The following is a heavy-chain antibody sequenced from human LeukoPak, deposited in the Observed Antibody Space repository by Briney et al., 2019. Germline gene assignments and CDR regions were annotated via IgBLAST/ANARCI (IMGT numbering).Heavy chain of an antibody. CDR2: IYYSGTT. Sequence: PSETLSLTCKVSGGSVSSTNYCWGWIRQPPGQGLEWIGTIYYSGTTFYNPSLKSRVTISGDTSKNQFSLKLNSVTAADTAVYYCARHSGDGYNRPFDYWGQGSLVTVSS. V-gene: IGHV4-39*01. CDR1: GGSVSSTNYC. J-gene: IGHJ4*02. CDR3: ARHSGDGYNRPFDY. D-gene: IGHD5-24*01.